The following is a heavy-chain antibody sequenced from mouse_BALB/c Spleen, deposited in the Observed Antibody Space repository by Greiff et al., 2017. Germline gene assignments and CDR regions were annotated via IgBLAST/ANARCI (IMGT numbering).Heavy chain of an antibody. V-gene: IGHV7-3*02. CDR2: IRNKANGYTT. Sequence: EVKLMESGGGLVQPGGSLRLSCATSGFTFTDYYMSWVRQPPGKALEWLGFIRNKANGYTTEYSASVKGRFTISRDNSQSILYLQMNTLRAEDSATYYCARSSYGSSSWFAYWGQGTLVTVSA. CDR1: GFTFTDYY. CDR3: ARSSYGSSSWFAY. J-gene: IGHJ3*01. D-gene: IGHD1-1*01.